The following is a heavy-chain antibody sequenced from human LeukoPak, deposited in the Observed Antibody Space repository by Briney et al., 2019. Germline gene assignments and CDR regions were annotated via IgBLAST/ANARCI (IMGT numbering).Heavy chain of an antibody. J-gene: IGHJ3*02. Sequence: GGSLRLSCAASGFTFSSFAMSWVRQAPGKGLEWVSAISTSASSTYYADSVKGRFTISRDNSKNTLYLQMNSLRAEDTAVYYCATHESSLNDAFDIWGQGTMVTVSS. D-gene: IGHD1-26*01. CDR1: GFTFSSFA. CDR2: ISTSASST. V-gene: IGHV3-23*01. CDR3: ATHESSLNDAFDI.